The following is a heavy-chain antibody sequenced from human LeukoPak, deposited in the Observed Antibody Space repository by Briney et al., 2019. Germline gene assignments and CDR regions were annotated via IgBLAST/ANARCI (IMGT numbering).Heavy chain of an antibody. J-gene: IGHJ5*02. Sequence: SETLSLTCTVSSGSISGSSSYWGWIRQSPWKGLEWIGSMYYSGTTYYNPSLKSRVTISVETSKNHFSLKLTSVTAADTAVYYCARGTWSRTGWFDPWGQGTLVTVSS. CDR2: MYYSGTT. CDR1: SGSISGSSSY. CDR3: ARGTWSRTGWFDP. V-gene: IGHV4-39*07. D-gene: IGHD1-1*01.